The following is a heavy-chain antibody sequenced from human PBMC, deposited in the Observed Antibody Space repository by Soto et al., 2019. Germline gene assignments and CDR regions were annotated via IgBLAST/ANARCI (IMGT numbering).Heavy chain of an antibody. D-gene: IGHD3-22*01. Sequence: QVQLVESGGGVVQPGRSLRLSCAASGFTFSSYGMHWVRQAPGKGLEWVAVISYDGSNKYYADSVKGRFTISRDNSKNTLYMQMNSLRAEDTAVYYCAKDPGSYSSGYYLFTGSYYYYGMDVWGQGTTVTVAS. CDR2: ISYDGSNK. CDR3: AKDPGSYSSGYYLFTGSYYYYGMDV. J-gene: IGHJ6*02. V-gene: IGHV3-30*18. CDR1: GFTFSSYG.